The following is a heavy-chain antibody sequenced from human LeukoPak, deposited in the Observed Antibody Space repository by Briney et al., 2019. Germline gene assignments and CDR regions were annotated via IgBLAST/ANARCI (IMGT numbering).Heavy chain of an antibody. CDR3: ATEAPRSYRFDY. V-gene: IGHV1-46*01. Sequence: ASVKVSCKASGNIFINYHIHWVRLAPGRGLEWMGAVYTDGGTITNTRSFQHGRVTMTRDVSTRTVYMELSSLSSEDTAVYYCATEAPRSYRFDYWGQEILVTVSS. CDR2: VYTDGGTI. CDR1: GNIFINYH. D-gene: IGHD3-10*01. J-gene: IGHJ4*02.